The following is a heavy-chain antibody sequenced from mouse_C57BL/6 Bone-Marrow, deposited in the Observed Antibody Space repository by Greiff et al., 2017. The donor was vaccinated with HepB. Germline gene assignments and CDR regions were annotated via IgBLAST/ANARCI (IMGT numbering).Heavy chain of an antibody. CDR3: TVYYYGSSPCY. CDR2: IDPETGGT. V-gene: IGHV1-15*01. J-gene: IGHJ2*01. D-gene: IGHD1-1*01. Sequence: VQRVESGAELVRPGASVTLSCKASGYTFTDYEMHWVKQTPVHGLEWIGAIDPETGGTAYNQKFKGKAILTADKSSSTAYMELRSLTSEDSAVYYCTVYYYGSSPCYWGQGTTLTVSS. CDR1: GYTFTDYE.